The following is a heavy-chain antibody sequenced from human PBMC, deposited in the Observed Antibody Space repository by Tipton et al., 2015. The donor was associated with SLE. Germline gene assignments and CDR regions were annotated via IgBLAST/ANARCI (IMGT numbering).Heavy chain of an antibody. CDR1: GYSFAGYY. CDR3: ARAGRSSAVSPRHAFEV. CDR2: INPNSGDT. J-gene: IGHJ3*01. V-gene: IGHV1-2*02. Sequence: QSGAEVKKPGASVKVTCKTSGYSFAGYYLHWVRQAPGQGLEWVGWINPNSGDTDFAQKFQGRVTLTRDTSISTAYMVLTRLESDDTAVFYCARAGRSSAVSPRHAFEVWGQGTVVTVSS. D-gene: IGHD3-22*01.